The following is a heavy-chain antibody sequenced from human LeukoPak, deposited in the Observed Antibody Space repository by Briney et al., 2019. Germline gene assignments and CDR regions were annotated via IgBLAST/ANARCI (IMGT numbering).Heavy chain of an antibody. CDR2: IYHSGST. V-gene: IGHV4-38-2*02. CDR1: GYSISCGYY. Sequence: SETLSLTCTVSGYSISCGYYWGWIRQPPGKGLEWIGSIYHSGSTYYNPSLKSRVTISVDTSKNQFSLKLSSVTAADTAVYYCARAHGSGSFDPWGQGTLVTVSS. D-gene: IGHD3-10*01. J-gene: IGHJ5*02. CDR3: ARAHGSGSFDP.